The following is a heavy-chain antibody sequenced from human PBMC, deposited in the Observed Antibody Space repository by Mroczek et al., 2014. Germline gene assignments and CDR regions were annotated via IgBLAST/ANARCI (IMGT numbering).Heavy chain of an antibody. CDR2: IYYSGST. D-gene: IGHD1-26*01. Sequence: QVQLQESGPGLVKPSETLSLTCTVSGGSISSSSYYWGWIRQPPGKGLEWIGSIYYSGSTYYNPSLKSRVTISVDTSKNQFSLKLSSVTAADTAVYYCARHIVSKKIGSYFDYWGQGTLVTVSS. CDR3: ARHIVSKKIGSYFDY. J-gene: IGHJ4*02. CDR1: GGSISSSSYY. V-gene: IGHV4-39*01.